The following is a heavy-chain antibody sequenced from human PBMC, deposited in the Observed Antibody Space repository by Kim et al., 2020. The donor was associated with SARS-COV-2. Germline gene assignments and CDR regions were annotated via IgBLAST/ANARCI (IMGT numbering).Heavy chain of an antibody. CDR3: ARERRGYSSGWYSLKLTYFDY. V-gene: IGHV4-34*01. CDR1: GGSFSGYY. D-gene: IGHD6-19*01. Sequence: SETLSLTCAVYGGSFSGYYWSWIRQPPGKGLEWIGEINHSGSTNYNPSLKSRVTISVDTSKNQFSLKLSSVTAADTAVYYCARERRGYSSGWYSLKLTYFDYWGQGTLVTVSS. CDR2: INHSGST. J-gene: IGHJ4*02.